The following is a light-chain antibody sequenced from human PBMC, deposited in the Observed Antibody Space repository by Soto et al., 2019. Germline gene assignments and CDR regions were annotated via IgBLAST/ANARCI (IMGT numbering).Light chain of an antibody. V-gene: IGKV1-5*03. CDR3: QQYDRYPLT. Sequence: DIHMTRSPSTLSASVGDRVTITCPASQSISSWLAWYQQKPGKAPKLLIYKASSLQSGVPSRFSGTGSGTEFTLTISSLQPDDSATYYCQQYDRYPLTFGGGTKVGIK. J-gene: IGKJ4*01. CDR1: QSISSW. CDR2: KAS.